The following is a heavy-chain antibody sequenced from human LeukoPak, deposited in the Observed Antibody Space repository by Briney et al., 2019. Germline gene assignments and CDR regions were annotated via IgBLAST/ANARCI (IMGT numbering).Heavy chain of an antibody. Sequence: SETLSLTCTVSGGSICSYYWSWIRQPAGKGLEWIGRIYTSGSTNYNPSLKSRVTMSVDTSKNQFSLKLSSVTAADTAVYYCARGVMVYHSGARNAFDIWGQGTMVTVSS. CDR2: IYTSGST. J-gene: IGHJ3*02. CDR3: ARGVMVYHSGARNAFDI. D-gene: IGHD2-8*01. CDR1: GGSICSYY. V-gene: IGHV4-4*07.